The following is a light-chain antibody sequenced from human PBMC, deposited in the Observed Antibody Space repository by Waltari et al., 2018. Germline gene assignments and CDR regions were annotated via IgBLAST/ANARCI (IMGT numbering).Light chain of an antibody. Sequence: DIVMTQSPDSLAVSLGERATINCRSRQSVLSKSNNFDYLAWYQQKPGQPPKLLFYWASTRESGVPDRFSGSGSGTEFTLTINSLQAEDVAIYYCQQYYSRPLTFGGGTRVEIK. V-gene: IGKV4-1*01. CDR1: QSVLSKSNNFDY. CDR3: QQYYSRPLT. J-gene: IGKJ4*01. CDR2: WAS.